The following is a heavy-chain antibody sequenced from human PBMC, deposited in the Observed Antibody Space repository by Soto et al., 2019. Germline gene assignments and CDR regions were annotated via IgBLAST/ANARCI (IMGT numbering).Heavy chain of an antibody. CDR1: GDSVSSNSAA. V-gene: IGHV6-1*01. CDR3: ARDRPLYNWNYYQGHNWFDP. D-gene: IGHD1-7*01. CDR2: TYYRSKWYN. Sequence: SQTLSLTCAISGDSVSSNSAAWNWIRQSPSRGLEWLGRTYYRSKWYNDYAVSVKSRITINPDTSKNQFSLQLNSVTPEDTAVYYCARDRPLYNWNYYQGHNWFDPWGQGTLVTVSS. J-gene: IGHJ5*02.